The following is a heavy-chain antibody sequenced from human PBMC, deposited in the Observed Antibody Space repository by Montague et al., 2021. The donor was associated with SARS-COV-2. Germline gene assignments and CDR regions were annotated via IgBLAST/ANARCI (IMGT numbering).Heavy chain of an antibody. V-gene: IGHV4-34*01. D-gene: IGHD4-11*01. J-gene: IGHJ4*02. Sequence: SETLSLTCAVYGESFSGFFWSWTRQPLGKGLERIAEINDRGVTNYNYNPSLGSRVTISADTSKNQFSLKLRSVTAADTAVYYCARWDPQTLTVISLRGKSANDYRGQGTLVTVSS. CDR3: ARWDPQTLTVISLRGKSANDY. CDR1: GESFSGFF. CDR2: INDRGVTNY.